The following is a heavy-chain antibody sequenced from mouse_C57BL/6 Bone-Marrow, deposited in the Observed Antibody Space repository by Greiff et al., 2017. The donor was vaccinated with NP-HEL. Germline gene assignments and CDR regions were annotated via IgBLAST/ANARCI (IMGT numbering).Heavy chain of an antibody. CDR3: ARELRQYYFDY. CDR1: GYSFTGYY. J-gene: IGHJ2*01. Sequence: VHVKQSGPELVKPGASVKISCKASGYSFTGYYMNWVKQSPEKSLEWIGEINPSTGGTTYNQKFKAKATLTVDKSSSTAYMQLKSLTSEDSAVYYCARELRQYYFDYWGQGTTLTVSS. D-gene: IGHD1-1*01. V-gene: IGHV1-42*01. CDR2: INPSTGGT.